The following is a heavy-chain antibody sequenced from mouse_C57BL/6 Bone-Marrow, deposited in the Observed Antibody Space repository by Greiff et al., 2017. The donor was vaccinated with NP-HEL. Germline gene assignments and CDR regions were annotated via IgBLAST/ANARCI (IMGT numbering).Heavy chain of an antibody. CDR3: ARLSYVYGSSYFDY. V-gene: IGHV1-42*01. CDR1: GYSFTGYY. J-gene: IGHJ2*01. D-gene: IGHD1-1*01. CDR2: INPSTGGT. Sequence: EVQLQESGPELVKPGASVKMSCKASGYSFTGYYMNWVKQSPEKSLEWIGEINPSTGGTTYNQKFKAKATLTVDKSSSTAYMQLKSLTSEDSAVYYCARLSYVYGSSYFDYWGQGTTLTVSS.